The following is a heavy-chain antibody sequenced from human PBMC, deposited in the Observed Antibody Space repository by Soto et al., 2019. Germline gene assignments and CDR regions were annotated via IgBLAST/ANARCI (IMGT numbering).Heavy chain of an antibody. V-gene: IGHV4-59*01. CDR1: GYSITNYF. J-gene: IGHJ4*02. CDR3: ATLLAGYSSGWYYSDS. D-gene: IGHD6-19*01. Sequence: PSETLSLACTVSGYSITNYFWSWIRQPPGKGLEWIGYIYYSGTSHYNPALKSRVTMSVDTSKSQVSLKLNSVTAADTAVYHCATLLAGYSSGWYYSDSWGQGILVTVSS. CDR2: IYYSGTS.